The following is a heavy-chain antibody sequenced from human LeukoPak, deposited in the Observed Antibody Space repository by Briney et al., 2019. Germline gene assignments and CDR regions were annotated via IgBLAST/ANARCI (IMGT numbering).Heavy chain of an antibody. Sequence: PGGSLRLSRAASGFTFSSYAMSWVRQAPGKGLERVSAISGSGGSTYYADSVKGRFTISRDNSKNTLYLQMNSLRAEDTAVYYCAKDSSGYSYETFDYWGQGTLVTVSS. V-gene: IGHV3-23*01. CDR1: GFTFSSYA. CDR3: AKDSSGYSYETFDY. J-gene: IGHJ4*02. CDR2: ISGSGGST. D-gene: IGHD5-18*01.